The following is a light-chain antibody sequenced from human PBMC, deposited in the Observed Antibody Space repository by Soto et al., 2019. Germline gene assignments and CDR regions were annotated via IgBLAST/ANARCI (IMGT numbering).Light chain of an antibody. Sequence: QLVLTQPPSVSRAPGQRVTISCTGSSSNIGAAYAVHWYQQLPGTAPKLLIYGNSNRPSGVPDRFSGSKSGTSASLAITGLQAEDEADYYCQSYDRSLRAYVLGTGTKLTVL. CDR3: QSYDRSLRAYV. V-gene: IGLV1-40*01. J-gene: IGLJ1*01. CDR1: SSNIGAAYA. CDR2: GNS.